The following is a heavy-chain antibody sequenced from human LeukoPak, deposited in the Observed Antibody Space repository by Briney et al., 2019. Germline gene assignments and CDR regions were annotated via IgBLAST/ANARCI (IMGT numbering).Heavy chain of an antibody. J-gene: IGHJ6*02. CDR1: GYTFTSYD. CDR3: AADGPYGGGSYGYYYYGMDV. D-gene: IGHD1-26*01. V-gene: IGHV1-8*01. Sequence: ASVKVSCKASGYTFTSYDINWVRQATGQGLEWMGWMNPNSGNTGYAQKFQGRVTMTRNTSISTAYMELSSLRSEDTAVYYCAADGPYGGGSYGYYYYGMDVWGQGTTVTVSS. CDR2: MNPNSGNT.